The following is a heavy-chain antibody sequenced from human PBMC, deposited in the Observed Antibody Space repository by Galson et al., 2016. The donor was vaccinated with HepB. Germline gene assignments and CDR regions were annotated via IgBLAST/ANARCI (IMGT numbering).Heavy chain of an antibody. D-gene: IGHD7-27*01. Sequence: SVKVSCKASGYTFTSYGISWVRQAPGQGLEGMGWIRGYNGNRNYAQKIQGRVTMTTDTSTSTAYMELRRLISDDTAVYYCARDSPYWGSPWEYYGRGVWGQGTTVTVS. CDR1: GYTFTSYG. V-gene: IGHV1-18*01. J-gene: IGHJ6*02. CDR2: IRGYNGNR. CDR3: ARDSPYWGSPWEYYGRGV.